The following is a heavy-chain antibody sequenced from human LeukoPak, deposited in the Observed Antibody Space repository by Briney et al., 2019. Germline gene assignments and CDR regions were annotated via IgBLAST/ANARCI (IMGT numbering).Heavy chain of an antibody. Sequence: ASVKVYCKASGYTFTSYYMHWVRQAPGQGLEWMGIINPSGGSTSYAQKFQGRVTMTRDTSTSTVYMELSSLRSEDTAVYYCARDGFVSKSVENMVKSVNPIWYWGQGTLVTVSS. CDR1: GYTFTSYY. D-gene: IGHD5-18*01. CDR2: INPSGGST. J-gene: IGHJ4*02. V-gene: IGHV1-46*01. CDR3: ARDGFVSKSVENMVKSVNPIWY.